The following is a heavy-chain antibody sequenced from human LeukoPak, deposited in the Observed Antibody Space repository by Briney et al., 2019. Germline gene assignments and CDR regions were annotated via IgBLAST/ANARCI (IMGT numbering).Heavy chain of an antibody. Sequence: PSETLSLTCAVYGGSLGGNYWSWIRQTPGQGLEWIGEINHSGSTNYSPSLKSRVTISLDTSRNQFSLKLSSVTASDTAVYYCARDVVPGYFYMDVWGKGTTVTISS. V-gene: IGHV4-34*01. CDR3: ARDVVPGYFYMDV. D-gene: IGHD3-10*02. J-gene: IGHJ6*03. CDR2: INHSGST. CDR1: GGSLGGNY.